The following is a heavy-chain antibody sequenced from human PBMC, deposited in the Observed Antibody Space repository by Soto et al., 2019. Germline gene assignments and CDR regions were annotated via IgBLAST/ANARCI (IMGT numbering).Heavy chain of an antibody. Sequence: SETQCQTCTVAGSFVSNHGSNWSWMRQPPGKGLEWIGYIYYNGDTNYNPSLESRVTISIDTSKNEFSLKLTSVTAADTAVYYCARGKNYGDSIFDYWGQGTLVTVSA. CDR3: ARGKNYGDSIFDY. V-gene: IGHV4-61*08. CDR1: GSFVSNHGSN. CDR2: IYYNGDT. D-gene: IGHD4-17*01. J-gene: IGHJ4*02.